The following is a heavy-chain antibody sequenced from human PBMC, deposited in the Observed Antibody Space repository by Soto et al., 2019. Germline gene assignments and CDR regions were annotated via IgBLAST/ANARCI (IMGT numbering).Heavy chain of an antibody. CDR2: IYYGGST. J-gene: IGHJ6*02. CDR1: GGSISSYY. V-gene: IGHV4-59*01. CDR3: ARGRGSGSSFYYYGMDV. D-gene: IGHD3-10*01. Sequence: PSETLSLTCTVSGGSISSYYWSWIRQPPGKGLEWIGYIYYGGSTNYNPSLKSRVTISVDTSKNQFSLKLSSVTAADTAVYYCARGRGSGSSFYYYGMDVWGQGTTVTVSS.